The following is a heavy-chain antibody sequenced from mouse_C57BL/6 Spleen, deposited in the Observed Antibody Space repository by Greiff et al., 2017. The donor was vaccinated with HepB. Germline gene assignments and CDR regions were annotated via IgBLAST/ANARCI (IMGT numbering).Heavy chain of an antibody. CDR3: ARSYSNSVRYAMDY. D-gene: IGHD2-5*01. CDR2: IDPNSGGT. Sequence: VKLQQSGAELVKPGASVKLSCKASGYTFTSYWMHWVKQRPGRGLEWIGRIDPNSGGTKYNEKFKSKATLTVDKPSSTAYMQLSSLTSEDSAVYYCARSYSNSVRYAMDYWGQGTSVTVSS. V-gene: IGHV1-72*01. J-gene: IGHJ4*01. CDR1: GYTFTSYW.